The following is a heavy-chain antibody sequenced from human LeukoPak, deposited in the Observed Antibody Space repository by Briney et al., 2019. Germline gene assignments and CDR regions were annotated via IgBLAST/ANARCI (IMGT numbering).Heavy chain of an antibody. CDR3: ARRMATVTDAFDI. D-gene: IGHD5-24*01. J-gene: IGHJ3*02. Sequence: NPSETLSLTCAVYGGSFSGYYWSWIRQTPGKGLEWIGYVFHSGTTNYSPSLKSRVTISLDTSKKQFYLRLASVTAADTAVYYCARRMATVTDAFDIWGRGTMVSVSS. CDR2: VFHSGTT. V-gene: IGHV4-59*08. CDR1: GGSFSGYY.